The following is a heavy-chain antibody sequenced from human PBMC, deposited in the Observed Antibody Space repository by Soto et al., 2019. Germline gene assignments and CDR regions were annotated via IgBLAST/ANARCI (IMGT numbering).Heavy chain of an antibody. D-gene: IGHD6-6*01. J-gene: IGHJ6*02. Sequence: SETLSLTCTVSGGSISSSSYYWGWIRQPPGKGLEWIGSIYYSGSTYYNPSLKSRVTISVDTSKNQFSLKLSSVTAADTAVYYCARRVGAARLYYYYGMDVWGQGTTVTVSS. CDR3: ARRVGAARLYYYYGMDV. CDR2: IYYSGST. CDR1: GGSISSSSYY. V-gene: IGHV4-39*01.